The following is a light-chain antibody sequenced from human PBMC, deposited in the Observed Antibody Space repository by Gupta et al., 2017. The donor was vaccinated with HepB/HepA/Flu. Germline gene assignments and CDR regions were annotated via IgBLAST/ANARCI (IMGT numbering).Light chain of an antibody. CDR1: SSNIGAGYD. CDR2: GNS. Sequence: QSVLTQPPSVSGAPGQRVTISCTGSSSNIGAGYDVHWYQQLPGTAPKLLIVGNSNRPSGVPDRFSGSKSGTSASLAITGLQAEDEADYYCQSYDSSLSAHVFGTGTKVTVL. J-gene: IGLJ1*01. CDR3: QSYDSSLSAHV. V-gene: IGLV1-40*01.